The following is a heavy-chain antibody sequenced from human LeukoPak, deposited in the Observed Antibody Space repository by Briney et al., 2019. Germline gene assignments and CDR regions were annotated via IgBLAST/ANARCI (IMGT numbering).Heavy chain of an antibody. CDR1: GFTFSSYA. CDR2: IYSGGST. J-gene: IGHJ4*02. D-gene: IGHD3-9*01. Sequence: PGGSLRLSCAASGFTFSSYAESWVRQAPGKGLQWVSVIYSGGSTYYADSVKGRFTISRDNSKNTLYLQMNSLRAEDTAVYYCARDHFDILTGYSCLDYWGQGTLVTVSS. CDR3: ARDHFDILTGYSCLDY. V-gene: IGHV3-66*01.